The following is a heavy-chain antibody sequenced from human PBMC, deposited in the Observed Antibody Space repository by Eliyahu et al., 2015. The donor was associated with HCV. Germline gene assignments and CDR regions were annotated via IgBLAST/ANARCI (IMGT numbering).Heavy chain of an antibody. V-gene: IGHV3-48*03. CDR3: AREVLDCGSDCSDAFDI. Sequence: EVQLVESGGNLVQPGGSXXLXCAASGXXXSSXEFNWVRQAPGRGLEWVSYINSRGDSIYYADSVKGRFTISRDNAKNSLYLQMNSLRVEDTAVYYCAREVLDCGSDCSDAFDIWGQGTMVTVSS. CDR1: GXXXSSXE. D-gene: IGHD2-21*02. J-gene: IGHJ3*02. CDR2: INSRGDSI.